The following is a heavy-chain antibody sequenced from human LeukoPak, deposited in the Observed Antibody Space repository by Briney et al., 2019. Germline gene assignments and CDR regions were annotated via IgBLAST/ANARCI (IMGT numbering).Heavy chain of an antibody. V-gene: IGHV4-4*09. CDR1: GASISTYY. J-gene: IGHJ6*03. CDR3: ARHVATTVTRGYSCHPMDV. Sequence: SEALSLTCTASGASISTYYWSWIRQPPGEGLEWIAYIAPSGGAVYNPSLNSRLTVSVDTSKNQFSLKLNSVTAAGTAVYYCARHVATTVTRGYSCHPMDVWGKGTTVSVSS. D-gene: IGHD4-17*01. CDR2: IAPSGGA.